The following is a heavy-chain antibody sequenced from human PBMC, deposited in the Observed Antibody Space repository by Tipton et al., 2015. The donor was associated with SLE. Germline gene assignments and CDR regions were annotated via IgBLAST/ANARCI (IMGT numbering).Heavy chain of an antibody. J-gene: IGHJ4*02. CDR1: GGSISSHY. V-gene: IGHV4-59*11. CDR2: IYYSGST. Sequence: TLSLTCTVSGGSISSHYWSWIRQPPGKGLEWIGYIYYSGSTNYNPSLKSRVTISVDTSKNLFSLKLSSVTAADTAVYYCARDPGYFDNWCQGTLVTVSS. CDR3: ARDPGYFDN. D-gene: IGHD3-10*01.